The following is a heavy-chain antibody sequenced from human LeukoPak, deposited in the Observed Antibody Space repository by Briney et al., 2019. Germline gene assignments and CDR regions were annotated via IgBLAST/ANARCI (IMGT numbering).Heavy chain of an antibody. CDR3: ARHRYSSAWSVVDY. CDR1: GGSISTYY. Sequence: SETLSLTCTVSGGSISTYYWSWIRQPPGKGLEWIGNIYYSGSTNYNPSLKSRVTISVDTSKNRFSLKLTAVTAADTAVYYCARHRYSSAWSVVDYWGQGTLVTVSS. J-gene: IGHJ4*02. V-gene: IGHV4-59*08. CDR2: IYYSGST. D-gene: IGHD6-19*01.